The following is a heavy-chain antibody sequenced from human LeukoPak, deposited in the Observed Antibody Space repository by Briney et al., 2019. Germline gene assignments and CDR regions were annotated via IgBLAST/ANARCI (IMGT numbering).Heavy chain of an antibody. V-gene: IGHV5-51*01. CDR3: ARPYSFRGDAFDI. CDR2: IYPGDSDT. J-gene: IGHJ3*02. CDR1: GYSFTSYW. D-gene: IGHD1-26*01. Sequence: RGESLKISCKGSGYSFTSYWIGWVRQMPGKGVEGMGIIYPGDSDTRYSPSFQGQVTISADKSISTAYLQWSSLKASDTAMYYCARPYSFRGDAFDIWGQGTMVTVSS.